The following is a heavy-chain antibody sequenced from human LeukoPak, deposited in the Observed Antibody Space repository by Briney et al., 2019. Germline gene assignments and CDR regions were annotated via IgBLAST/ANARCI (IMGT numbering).Heavy chain of an antibody. Sequence: SETLSLTCAVYGGSFSGYYWSWIRQPPGKGLEWIGEINHSGSTNYNPSLKSRVTISVDTSKNQFSLKLSSVTAADTAVYYCARSRNKQWLVLSWFDPWGQGTLATVSS. D-gene: IGHD6-19*01. CDR1: GGSFSGYY. CDR3: ARSRNKQWLVLSWFDP. J-gene: IGHJ5*02. CDR2: INHSGST. V-gene: IGHV4-34*01.